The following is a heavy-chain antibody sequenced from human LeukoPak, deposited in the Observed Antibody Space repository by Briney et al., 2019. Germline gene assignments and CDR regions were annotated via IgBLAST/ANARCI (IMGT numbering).Heavy chain of an antibody. V-gene: IGHV3-23*01. Sequence: GGSLRLSCAASGFTFRSYGMSWVRQAPGKGLEWVSAISGSSGRTYYADSVKGRFSISRDNSKNTLYLQVNSLRAEDTAVYYCARPGTAAAGTGWFDPWGQGTLVTVSS. D-gene: IGHD6-13*01. CDR2: ISGSSGRT. CDR3: ARPGTAAAGTGWFDP. CDR1: GFTFRSYG. J-gene: IGHJ5*02.